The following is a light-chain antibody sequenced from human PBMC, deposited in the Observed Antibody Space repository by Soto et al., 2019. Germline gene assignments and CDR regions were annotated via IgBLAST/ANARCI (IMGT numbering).Light chain of an antibody. Sequence: QPVLTQPPSASGTPGQRVTISCSGSSSNIGSNTVNWYLQLPGTAPKLLIYSNNQRPSGVPDRFSGSKSGTSASLAISGLQSEDEADYYCAAWDDSLNGRVFGGGTKVTVL. CDR3: AAWDDSLNGRV. CDR1: SSNIGSNT. CDR2: SNN. V-gene: IGLV1-44*01. J-gene: IGLJ2*01.